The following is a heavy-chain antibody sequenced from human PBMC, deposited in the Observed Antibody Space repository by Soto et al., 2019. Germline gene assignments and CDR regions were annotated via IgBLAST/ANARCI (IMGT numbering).Heavy chain of an antibody. CDR1: GGSFRGYH. D-gene: IGHD6-19*01. V-gene: IGHV4-34*01. CDR3: ARGRGYSSGWGSYYYYGMDV. J-gene: IGHJ6*02. CDR2: ISRSGNT. Sequence: SETLCLTCAVYGGSFRGYHWSWIRQPPGKGLEWIGEISRSGNTNYNPSLKSRVTISVDTSKNQFSLKLTSVTAADTAVYYCARGRGYSSGWGSYYYYGMDVWGQGPTVTVS.